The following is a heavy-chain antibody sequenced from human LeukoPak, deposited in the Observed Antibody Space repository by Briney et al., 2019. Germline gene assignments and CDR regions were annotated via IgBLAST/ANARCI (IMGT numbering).Heavy chain of an antibody. D-gene: IGHD2-21*02. J-gene: IGHJ6*03. V-gene: IGHV4-61*02. CDR2: IYTSGST. CDR1: GGSISSGSYY. Sequence: SQTLSLTCTVSGGSISSGSYYWSWIRQPAGKGLEWIGRIYTSGSTNYNPSLKSRVTISVDTSKNQFSLKLSSVTAADTAVYYCARDVTYYYYYYMDVWGKGTTVTVSS. CDR3: ARDVTYYYYYYMDV.